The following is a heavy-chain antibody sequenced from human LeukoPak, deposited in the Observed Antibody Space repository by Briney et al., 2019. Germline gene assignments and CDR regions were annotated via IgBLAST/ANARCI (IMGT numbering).Heavy chain of an antibody. V-gene: IGHV4-59*01. CDR2: IYYSGST. Sequence: KPSETLSLTCTVSGGSISSYYWSWIRQPPGKGLEWIGYIYYSGSTNYNPSLKSRVTISVDTSKNQFSLKLSSVPAADTAVYYCARADVLLWFGELFYWGQGTLVTVSS. CDR1: GGSISSYY. D-gene: IGHD3-10*01. J-gene: IGHJ4*02. CDR3: ARADVLLWFGELFY.